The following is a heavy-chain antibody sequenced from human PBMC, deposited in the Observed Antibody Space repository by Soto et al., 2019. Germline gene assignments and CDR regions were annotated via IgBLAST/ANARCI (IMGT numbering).Heavy chain of an antibody. CDR2: VYWHDDL. CDR1: GFSLTTIGVG. Sequence: GSGPTLVNPTQTLTLTCTVSGFSLTTIGVGVGWIRQSPGKGLEWLASVYWHDDLRYNPSLKDRLTISRDTSKNQVVLTMTNMDPVDTATYCCARAYDWNYAWGQGILVAVSS. V-gene: IGHV2-5*01. D-gene: IGHD1-7*01. CDR3: ARAYDWNYA. J-gene: IGHJ4*02.